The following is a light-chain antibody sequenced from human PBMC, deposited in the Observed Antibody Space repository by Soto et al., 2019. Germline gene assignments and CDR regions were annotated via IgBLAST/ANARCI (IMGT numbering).Light chain of an antibody. CDR2: AAS. Sequence: DIQMTQSPPSLSASVGDTITITCRASQSISTYLDWYQVTPGKAPKVLIYAASTLQAGVPSRFSGSGSGTDFKLTINSPQPEEFATYYCQQNYNLPPWTFGQGTKVEIK. V-gene: IGKV1-39*01. J-gene: IGKJ1*01. CDR3: QQNYNLPPWT. CDR1: QSISTY.